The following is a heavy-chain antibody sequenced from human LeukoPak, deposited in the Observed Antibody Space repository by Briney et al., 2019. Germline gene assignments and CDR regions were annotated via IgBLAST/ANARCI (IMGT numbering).Heavy chain of an antibody. D-gene: IGHD6-13*01. Sequence: GRSLRLSCAASGFTFSSYAMSWVRQAPGKGLEWVSSISGNSGRTYYADPVKGRFSTSRDNSNNTLYLQVNSLRAGDAAVYYCAKSTSSWERVDYWGQGTLVTVSS. CDR2: ISGNSGRT. V-gene: IGHV3-23*01. J-gene: IGHJ4*02. CDR1: GFTFSSYA. CDR3: AKSTSSWERVDY.